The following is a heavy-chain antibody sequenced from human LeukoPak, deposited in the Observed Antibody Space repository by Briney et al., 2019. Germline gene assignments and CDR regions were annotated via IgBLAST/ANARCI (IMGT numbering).Heavy chain of an antibody. CDR3: ARSGGKGYYDSSGHIDY. CDR2: IYYSGST. D-gene: IGHD3-22*01. CDR1: GGSISSYY. Sequence: KPSETLSLTCTVSGGSISSYYWSWIRQPPGKGLEWLGYIYYSGSTNYNPSLKSRVTISVDTSKNQFSLKLSSVTAADTAVYYCARSGGKGYYDSSGHIDYWGQGTLVTVSS. J-gene: IGHJ4*02. V-gene: IGHV4-59*01.